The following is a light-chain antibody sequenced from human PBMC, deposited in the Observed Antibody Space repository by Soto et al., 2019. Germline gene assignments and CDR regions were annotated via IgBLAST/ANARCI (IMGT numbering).Light chain of an antibody. V-gene: IGLV2-14*03. CDR1: SSDVGGYNY. Sequence: QSALTQPASVSGSPGQSITVSCPGTSSDVGGYNYVSWYQQHPGKAPRLMIYDVTNRPSGVSDRFSGSKSGNTASLTISGLQAEDEADYYCSSYRRGTTYVFGPGTKVTVL. J-gene: IGLJ1*01. CDR2: DVT. CDR3: SSYRRGTTYV.